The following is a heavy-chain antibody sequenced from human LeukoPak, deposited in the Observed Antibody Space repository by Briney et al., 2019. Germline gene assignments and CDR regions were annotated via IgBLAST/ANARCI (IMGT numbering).Heavy chain of an antibody. D-gene: IGHD3-10*01. CDR3: ARDLYGSGNYYPGHFGY. CDR2: INSDGSAT. Sequence: GGSLRLSCATSGFTFSNYWMHWVRQAPGKGLVWVSRINSDGSATSYADSVKGRFTISRDNAKSTLYLQMNSLRTEDTAVYYCARDLYGSGNYYPGHFGYWGQGTLVTVSS. V-gene: IGHV3-74*01. J-gene: IGHJ4*02. CDR1: GFTFSNYW.